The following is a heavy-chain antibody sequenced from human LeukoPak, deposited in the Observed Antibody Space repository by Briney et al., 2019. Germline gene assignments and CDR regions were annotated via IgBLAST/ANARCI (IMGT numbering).Heavy chain of an antibody. J-gene: IGHJ6*02. CDR3: AREIAADCTARYKNYYNNGMDV. Sequence: SETLSLTCTVSGGSISSYYWSWIRQPAGKGLEWIGRIYTSGSTNYNPSLKSRVTMSVDTSKNQFSLKLSSVTAADTAVYYCAREIAADCTARYKNYYNNGMDVWGQGTTVTVSS. V-gene: IGHV4-4*07. CDR1: GGSISSYY. D-gene: IGHD6-13*01. CDR2: IYTSGST.